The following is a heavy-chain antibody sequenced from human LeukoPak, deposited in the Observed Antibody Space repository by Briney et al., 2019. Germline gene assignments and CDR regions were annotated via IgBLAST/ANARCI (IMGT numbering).Heavy chain of an antibody. CDR2: INHSGST. D-gene: IGHD3-10*01. J-gene: IGHJ4*02. Sequence: SETLSLTCTVSGGSISGSSYYWGWIRQPPGRGLEWIGEINHSGSTNYNPSLKSRVTISVDTSKNQSSLKLSSVTAADTAVYYCARGLRWPIRAWGQGTLVTVSS. V-gene: IGHV4-39*07. CDR1: GGSISGSSYY. CDR3: ARGLRWPIRA.